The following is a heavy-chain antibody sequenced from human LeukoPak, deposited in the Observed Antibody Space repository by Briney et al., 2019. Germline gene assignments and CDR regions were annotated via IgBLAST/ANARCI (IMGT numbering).Heavy chain of an antibody. CDR3: ARSTPYNRDAFDI. V-gene: IGHV4-61*02. CDR1: GGSISSGSYY. J-gene: IGHJ3*02. D-gene: IGHD1-1*01. Sequence: SETLSLTCTVSGGSISSGSYYWSWIRQPAGKGLEWIGRIYTSGSTNYNPSLKSRVTMSVDTSKNQFSLKLSSVTAADTAVYYCARSTPYNRDAFDIWGQGTMVTVSS. CDR2: IYTSGST.